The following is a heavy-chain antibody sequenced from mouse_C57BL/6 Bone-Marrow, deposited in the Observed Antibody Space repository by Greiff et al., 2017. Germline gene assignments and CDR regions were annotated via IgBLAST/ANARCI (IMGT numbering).Heavy chain of an antibody. CDR2: INYDGSST. V-gene: IGHV5-16*01. D-gene: IGHD1-1*01. J-gene: IGHJ3*01. CDR1: GFTFSDYY. Sequence: DVKLVESEGGLVQPGSSMKLSCTASGFTFSDYYMAWVRQVPEKGLEWVANINYDGSSTYYLDSLKSRFIISRDNAKNILYLQMSSLKSEDTATYYCARGGLFITTVVEYWGQGTLVTVSA. CDR3: ARGGLFITTVVEY.